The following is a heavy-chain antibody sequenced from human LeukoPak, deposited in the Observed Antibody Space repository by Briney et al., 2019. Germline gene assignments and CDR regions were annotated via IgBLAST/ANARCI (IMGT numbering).Heavy chain of an antibody. V-gene: IGHV4-61*02. CDR3: ARPNYYDPYYFDY. Sequence: SETLSLTCTVSGGSISSGSYYWSWIRQPAGKGLEWIGRIYTSGSTNYNPSLKSRVTMSVDTSKNQFSLKLSSVTAADTAVYYCARPNYYDPYYFDYWGQGTLVTVSS. CDR1: GGSISSGSYY. D-gene: IGHD3-22*01. CDR2: IYTSGST. J-gene: IGHJ4*02.